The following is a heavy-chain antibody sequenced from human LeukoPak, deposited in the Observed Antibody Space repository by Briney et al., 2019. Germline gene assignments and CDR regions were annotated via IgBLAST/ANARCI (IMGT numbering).Heavy chain of an antibody. V-gene: IGHV3-48*01. CDR3: ARVLHKRNYDSSTYYGY. D-gene: IGHD3-22*01. Sequence: GGSLRLSCAASGFTFSSYSMNWVRQPPGKGLEWVSYISSSSSTIYYADSVKGRFTVSRDNAKNSLYLQMNSLRAEDTAVYYCARVLHKRNYDSSTYYGYWGQGTLVTVSS. CDR1: GFTFSSYS. J-gene: IGHJ4*02. CDR2: ISSSSSTI.